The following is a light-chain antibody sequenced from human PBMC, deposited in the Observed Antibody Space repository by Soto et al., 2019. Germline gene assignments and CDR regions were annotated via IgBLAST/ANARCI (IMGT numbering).Light chain of an antibody. Sequence: EIVLTQSPGTLSLSPGERATLSCRASQSLSSGYLAWYQQKPGQAPRILIYAASSRATGIPDRFSGSGSGTDFSLTINRLGPEDSAVYYCQQYDTSPRTFGQGTKVEI. J-gene: IGKJ1*01. CDR1: QSLSSGY. CDR2: AAS. CDR3: QQYDTSPRT. V-gene: IGKV3-20*01.